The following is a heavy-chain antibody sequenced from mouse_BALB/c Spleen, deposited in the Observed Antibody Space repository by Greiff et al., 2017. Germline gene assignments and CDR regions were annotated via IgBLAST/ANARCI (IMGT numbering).Heavy chain of an antibody. CDR3: ARGTGAVFDY. Sequence: EVKLVESGGGLVKPGGSLKLSCAASGFTFSSYAMSWVRQTPEKRLEWVASISSGGSTYYPDSVKGRFTISRDNARNILYLQMSSLRSEDTAMYYCARGTGAVFDYWGQGTTLTVSS. CDR1: GFTFSSYA. D-gene: IGHD4-1*01. V-gene: IGHV5-6-5*01. J-gene: IGHJ2*01. CDR2: ISSGGST.